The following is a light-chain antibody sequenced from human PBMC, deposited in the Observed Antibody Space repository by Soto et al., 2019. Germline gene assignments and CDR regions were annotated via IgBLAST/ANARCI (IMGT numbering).Light chain of an antibody. Sequence: QSALTQPPSASGSPGQSVTISCTGTSSDVGRYDFVSWYQQHPGKAPKLIIYEVSKRPSGVPDRFSGSKSGNTASLTISGLQAEDEADYYCSSYVGRNNVLFGGGTKLTVL. CDR2: EVS. CDR1: SSDVGRYDF. CDR3: SSYVGRNNVL. V-gene: IGLV2-8*01. J-gene: IGLJ2*01.